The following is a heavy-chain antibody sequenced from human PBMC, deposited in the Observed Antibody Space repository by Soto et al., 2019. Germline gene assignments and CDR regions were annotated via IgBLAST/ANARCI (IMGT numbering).Heavy chain of an antibody. CDR1: GGSISSSSYY. CDR2: IYYSGIT. J-gene: IGHJ4*02. D-gene: IGHD3-3*01. Sequence: PSETLSLTCTVSGGSISSSSYYWGWIRQPPGKGLEWIGSIYYSGITYYNPSLKSRVTISVYTSKNQFSLKLSSVTAADTAVYYCARHDYDFWSGYYTGWGQGTLVTFSS. CDR3: ARHDYDFWSGYYTG. V-gene: IGHV4-39*01.